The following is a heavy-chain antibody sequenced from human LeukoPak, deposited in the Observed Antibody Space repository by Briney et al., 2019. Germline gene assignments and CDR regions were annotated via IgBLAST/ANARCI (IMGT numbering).Heavy chain of an antibody. J-gene: IGHJ6*02. V-gene: IGHV3-7*01. Sequence: GGSLRLSCAASGFTFSSYWMSWVRQAPGKGLEWVANIKQDGSEKNYVDSVKGRFTISRDNAKNSLYLQMNSLRAEDTAMYYCARDDYCSSTSCHQNYYYYGMDVWGQGTTVTVSS. CDR3: ARDDYCSSTSCHQNYYYYGMDV. CDR1: GFTFSSYW. CDR2: IKQDGSEK. D-gene: IGHD2-2*01.